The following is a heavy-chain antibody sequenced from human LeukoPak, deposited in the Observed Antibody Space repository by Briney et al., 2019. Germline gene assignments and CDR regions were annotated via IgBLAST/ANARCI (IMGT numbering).Heavy chain of an antibody. D-gene: IGHD3-3*01. CDR1: GYTFTSYD. CDR3: ARDRYYDFWSGYPADY. Sequence: ASVKVSCKASGYTFTSYDINWVRQATGQGLEWMGWMNPNSGNTGYAQKFQGRVTITRNTSISTAYMELSSLRSEDTAVYYCARDRYYDFWSGYPADYWGQGTLVTVSS. V-gene: IGHV1-8*03. CDR2: MNPNSGNT. J-gene: IGHJ4*02.